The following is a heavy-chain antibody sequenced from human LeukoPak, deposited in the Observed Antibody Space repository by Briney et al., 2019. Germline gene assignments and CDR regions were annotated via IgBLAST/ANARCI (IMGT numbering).Heavy chain of an antibody. V-gene: IGHV4-59*01. CDR3: ARYGLNGFDI. D-gene: IGHD4-17*01. CDR2: IYYSGST. CDR1: GGSISSYY. J-gene: IGHJ3*02. Sequence: PSETLSLTCTVSGGSISSYYWSWIRQPPGKGLEWIGYIYYSGSTNYNPSLKSRVTISVDTSKNQFSLNLTSVTGADTAVYYCARYGLNGFDIWGQGTMVTVSA.